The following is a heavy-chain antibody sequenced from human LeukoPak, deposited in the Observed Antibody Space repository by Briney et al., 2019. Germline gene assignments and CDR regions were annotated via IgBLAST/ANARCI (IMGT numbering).Heavy chain of an antibody. CDR3: ARDGTTVTTNYFYGMDV. V-gene: IGHV3-48*03. J-gene: IGHJ6*02. CDR1: GFTISTYQ. D-gene: IGHD4-17*01. CDR2: ISSSGSTV. Sequence: GGSLRLSCAASGFTISTYQMNWVRQAPGKGLEWVSYISSSGSTVSYADSVKGRFTISRDNAKNSLYLQMNSLRAEDTALYYCARDGTTVTTNYFYGMDVWGQGTTVTVSS.